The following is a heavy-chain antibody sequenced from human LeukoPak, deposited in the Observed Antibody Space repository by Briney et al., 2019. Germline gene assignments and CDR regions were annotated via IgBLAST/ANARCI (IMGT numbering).Heavy chain of an antibody. Sequence: ASVKVSCKAPGGTFSSYAISWVRQAPGQGLEWMGRIIPILGIANYAQKFQGRVTITADKSTSTAYMELSSLRSEDTAVYYCARGGGYGSQKLNWFDPWGQGTLVTVSS. CDR3: ARGGGYGSQKLNWFDP. V-gene: IGHV1-69*04. J-gene: IGHJ5*02. D-gene: IGHD3-10*01. CDR1: GGTFSSYA. CDR2: IIPILGIA.